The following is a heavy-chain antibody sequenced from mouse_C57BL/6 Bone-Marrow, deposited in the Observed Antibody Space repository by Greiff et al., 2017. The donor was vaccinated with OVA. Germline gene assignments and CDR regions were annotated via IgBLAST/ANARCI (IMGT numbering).Heavy chain of an antibody. CDR2: IYPRDGST. D-gene: IGHD2-4*01. CDR3: ATIYDYDLAWFAY. Sequence: VQLKESGPELVKPGASVKLSCKASGYTFTSYDINWVKQRPGPGLEWIGWIYPRDGSTKYNEKFKGKATLTVDTSSSTAYMELHSLTSEDSAVYFCATIYDYDLAWFAYWGQGTLVTVSA. V-gene: IGHV1-85*01. J-gene: IGHJ3*01. CDR1: GYTFTSYD.